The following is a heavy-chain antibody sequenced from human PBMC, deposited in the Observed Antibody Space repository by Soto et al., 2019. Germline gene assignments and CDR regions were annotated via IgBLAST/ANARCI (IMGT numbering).Heavy chain of an antibody. CDR3: GRKRIASAGTCYYHCGMGV. CDR2: IYSGGST. J-gene: IGHJ6*02. Sequence: EVQLVETGGGLIQPGGSLTLSCAASGFTVSSNYMSWVRQAPGKGLEWVSVIYSGGSTYYADSVKGRFTISRDNFNNTLYHQMNRLGADDSGVYYCGRKRIASAGTCYYHCGMGVLGQGTTVTVPS. D-gene: IGHD6-13*01. CDR1: GFTVSSNY. V-gene: IGHV3-53*02.